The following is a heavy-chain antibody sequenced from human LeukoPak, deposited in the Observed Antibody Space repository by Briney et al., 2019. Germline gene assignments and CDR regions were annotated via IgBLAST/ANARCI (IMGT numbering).Heavy chain of an antibody. D-gene: IGHD5-18*01. CDR2: IIPISGTA. V-gene: IGHV1-69*01. J-gene: IGHJ6*03. Sequence: SVKVSCKASGGTFSSYAISWVRQAPGQGLEWMGGIIPISGTANYAQKFQGRVTITADESTSTAYMELSSLRSEDTAVYYCASNKVDSYGLNYYYYSYMDVWGKGTTVTVSS. CDR3: ASNKVDSYGLNYYYYSYMDV. CDR1: GGTFSSYA.